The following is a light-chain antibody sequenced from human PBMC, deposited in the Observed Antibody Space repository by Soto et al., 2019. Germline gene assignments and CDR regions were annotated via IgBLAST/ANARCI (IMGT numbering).Light chain of an antibody. CDR3: RQYETYSGT. J-gene: IGKJ3*01. V-gene: IGKV1-5*03. Sequence: DIQMTQSPSSLSASVGDRVTITCRASQIINTWLAWYQQKPGKAPKLLIYRASNLVNGVPSRFSGSGSGTEFTLTISNLQPDDFSIYYCRQYETYSGTFGPGTKVDL. CDR2: RAS. CDR1: QIINTW.